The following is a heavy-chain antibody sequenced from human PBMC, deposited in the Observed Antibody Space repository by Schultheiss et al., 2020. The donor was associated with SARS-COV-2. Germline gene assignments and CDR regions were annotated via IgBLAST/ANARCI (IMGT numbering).Heavy chain of an antibody. J-gene: IGHJ4*02. Sequence: SETLSLTCTVSGGSISSGDYYWSWIRQPPGKGLEWIGYFFKTGSTSYNPSFTSRVSISVDTSKKQFALKLSSLTAADTAVYYCARGWFDYYFDYWGQGALVTVSS. V-gene: IGHV4-61*08. CDR3: ARGWFDYYFDY. CDR2: FFKTGST. D-gene: IGHD3-10*01. CDR1: GGSISSGDYY.